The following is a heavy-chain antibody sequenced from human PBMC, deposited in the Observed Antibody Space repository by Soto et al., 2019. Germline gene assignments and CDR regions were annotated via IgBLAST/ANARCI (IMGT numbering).Heavy chain of an antibody. V-gene: IGHV1-69*13. Sequence: GASVKVSCQASGGTFSSYAISWVRQAPGQGLEWMGGIIPIFGTANYAQKFQGRVTITADESTSTAYMELSSLRSEDTAVYYCARMDTAMVKVDYWGQGTLVTVSS. CDR2: IIPIFGTA. J-gene: IGHJ4*02. CDR3: ARMDTAMVKVDY. D-gene: IGHD5-18*01. CDR1: GGTFSSYA.